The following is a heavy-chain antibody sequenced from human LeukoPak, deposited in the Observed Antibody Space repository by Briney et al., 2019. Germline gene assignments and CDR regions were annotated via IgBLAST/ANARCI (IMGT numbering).Heavy chain of an antibody. J-gene: IGHJ5*02. Sequence: PSETLSLTCAVYGGSFSGYYWSWIRQPPGKGLEWIGEINHSGSTNYNPSLKSRVTISVHTSKNQFSLKLSSVTAADTAVYYCARARVVPAAMYWFDPWGQGTLVTVSS. D-gene: IGHD2-2*01. CDR3: ARARVVPAAMYWFDP. V-gene: IGHV4-34*01. CDR1: GGSFSGYY. CDR2: INHSGST.